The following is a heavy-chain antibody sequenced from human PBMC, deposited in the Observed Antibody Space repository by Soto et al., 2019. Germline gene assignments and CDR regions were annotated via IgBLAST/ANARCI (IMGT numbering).Heavy chain of an antibody. J-gene: IGHJ6*02. Sequence: ASVKVSCKVSGGSFHSSAINWLRQAPGQGLEWMGGIIPIFGTANYAQKFQGRVTITADESTSTAYMEVSSLRSEDTAVYYCARGVYYGPHNRLYGMDVCGQGTTVTVSS. V-gene: IGHV1-69*13. CDR1: GGSFHSSA. CDR2: IIPIFGTA. CDR3: ARGVYYGPHNRLYGMDV. D-gene: IGHD3-10*01.